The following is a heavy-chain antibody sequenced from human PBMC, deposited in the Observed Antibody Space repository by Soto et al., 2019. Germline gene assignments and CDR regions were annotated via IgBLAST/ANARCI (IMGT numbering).Heavy chain of an antibody. J-gene: IGHJ3*02. V-gene: IGHV3-49*04. CDR1: GFTFDDYA. CDR3: ANGTQGWLQLCAFDI. D-gene: IGHD5-12*01. CDR2: IKSKAYGGTT. Sequence: PGGSLRLSCTTSGFTFDDYAMSWVRQAPGKGLEWVGLIKSKAYGGTTEYAASVKGRFTISRDGSKNTLYLQMSSLRAEDTAVYYCANGTQGWLQLCAFDIWGQGTMVTVSS.